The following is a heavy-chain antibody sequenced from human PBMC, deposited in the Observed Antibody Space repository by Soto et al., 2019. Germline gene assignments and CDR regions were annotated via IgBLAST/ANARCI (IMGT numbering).Heavy chain of an antibody. V-gene: IGHV4-59*12. J-gene: IGHJ5*02. D-gene: IGHD2-2*01. Sequence: SETLSLTCTVSPGSLMSYYWSWIRQPPGKGLEWIGEIYHSGSTNYNPSLKSRVTISVDKSKNQFSLKLSSVTAADTAVYFCARDIVVVPAANLGWFDPWGQGTLVTVSS. CDR3: ARDIVVVPAANLGWFDP. CDR1: PGSLMSYY. CDR2: IYHSGST.